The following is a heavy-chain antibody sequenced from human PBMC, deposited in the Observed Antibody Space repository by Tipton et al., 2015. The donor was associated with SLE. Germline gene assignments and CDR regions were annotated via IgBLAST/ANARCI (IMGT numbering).Heavy chain of an antibody. D-gene: IGHD3-9*01. J-gene: IGHJ4*02. V-gene: IGHV3-48*01. Sequence: SLRLSCAASGFTFSSYSMNWVRQAPGKGLEWVSYISSSSSTIYYADSVKGRFTISRDNAKNSLYLQMNSLRAEDTAVYYCASLGGGGPAYDILTEGYWGQGTLVTVSS. CDR1: GFTFSSYS. CDR2: ISSSSSTI. CDR3: ASLGGGGPAYDILTEGY.